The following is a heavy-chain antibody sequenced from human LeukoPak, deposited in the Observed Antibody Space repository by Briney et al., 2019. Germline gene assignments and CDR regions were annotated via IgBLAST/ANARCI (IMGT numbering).Heavy chain of an antibody. CDR2: IYYSGST. Sequence: SETLSLTCTVSGDSISSGSYYWGWIRQPPGKGLEWIGGIYYSGSTYYNPSLKSRVTISVDTSKNQFSLKLSSVTAADTAVYYCARPKHVWGSYRRPDYWGQGTLVTVSS. CDR3: ARPKHVWGSYRRPDY. CDR1: GDSISSGSYY. V-gene: IGHV4-39*01. J-gene: IGHJ4*02. D-gene: IGHD3-16*02.